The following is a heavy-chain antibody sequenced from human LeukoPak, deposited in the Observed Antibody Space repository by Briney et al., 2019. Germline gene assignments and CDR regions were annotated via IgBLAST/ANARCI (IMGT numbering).Heavy chain of an antibody. Sequence: PGGSLRLSCAASGFTFSTYSMNWVRQAPGKGLEWVSYISSSSSTIYYADSVKGRFTISRDNAKNSLYLQMNSLRAEDTAVYYCARAPPYSGSYGMDVWGQGTTVTVSS. CDR2: ISSSSSTI. V-gene: IGHV3-48*04. CDR1: GFTFSTYS. D-gene: IGHD1-26*01. J-gene: IGHJ6*02. CDR3: ARAPPYSGSYGMDV.